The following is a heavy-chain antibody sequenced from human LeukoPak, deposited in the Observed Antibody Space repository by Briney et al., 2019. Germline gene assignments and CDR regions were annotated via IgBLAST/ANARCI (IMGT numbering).Heavy chain of an antibody. J-gene: IGHJ4*02. D-gene: IGHD1-26*01. CDR1: GFTFSSYG. CDR3: ARVLGWELTHPFDY. CDR2: ISYDGSNK. V-gene: IGHV3-30*03. Sequence: GGSLRLSCAASGFTFSSYGMHWVRQAPGKGLEWVAVISYDGSNKYYADSVKGRFTISRDNSKNTLYLQMNSLRAEDTAVYYCARVLGWELTHPFDYWGQGTLVTVSS.